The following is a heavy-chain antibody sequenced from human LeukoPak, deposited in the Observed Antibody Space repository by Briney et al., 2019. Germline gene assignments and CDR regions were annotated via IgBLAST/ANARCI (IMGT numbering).Heavy chain of an antibody. D-gene: IGHD3-10*01. J-gene: IGHJ4*02. CDR3: ARDLTMVRGVTDY. Sequence: PSETLSLTCAVYSGSFRGFYWRWNRQPPGKGLEWIGEINHSGSTNYNPSLKSRVTISVDTSKNQFSLKLSSVTAADTAVYYCARDLTMVRGVTDYWGQGTLVTVSS. CDR2: INHSGST. V-gene: IGHV4-34*01. CDR1: SGSFRGFY.